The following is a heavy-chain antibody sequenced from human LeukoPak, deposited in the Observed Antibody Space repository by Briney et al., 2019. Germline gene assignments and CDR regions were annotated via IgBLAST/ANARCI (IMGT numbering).Heavy chain of an antibody. V-gene: IGHV3-30-3*01. CDR2: ISYDGSNK. J-gene: IGHJ4*02. CDR1: GFTFSSYA. Sequence: PGRSLRLPCAASGFTFSSYAMHWVRQAPGKGLEWVALISYDGSNKYYADSVKGRFTISRDNSKNTLYLEMNSLKAEDTAVYYCARDQWLVYYFDYWGQGTLVTVSS. D-gene: IGHD6-19*01. CDR3: ARDQWLVYYFDY.